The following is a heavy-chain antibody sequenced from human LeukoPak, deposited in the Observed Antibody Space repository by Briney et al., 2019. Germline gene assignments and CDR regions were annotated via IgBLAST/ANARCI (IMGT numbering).Heavy chain of an antibody. D-gene: IGHD3-22*01. J-gene: IGHJ4*02. Sequence: ASVKVSCKASGYTFTGYYMHWVRQAPGQGLEWMGRINPNSGGTNYAQKFQGRVTMTRDKSISTAYMELSRLRSDDTAVYYCARGDGRRITMIYWGQGTLVTVSS. CDR3: ARGDGRRITMIY. CDR2: INPNSGGT. CDR1: GYTFTGYY. V-gene: IGHV1-2*06.